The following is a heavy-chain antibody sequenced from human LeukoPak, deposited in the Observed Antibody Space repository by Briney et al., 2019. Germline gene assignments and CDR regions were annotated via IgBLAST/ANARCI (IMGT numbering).Heavy chain of an antibody. V-gene: IGHV3-7*01. CDR3: TRENWHLDY. Sequence: SGGSLRLSCAASGFTFINYWMSWVRQAPGKGLEWVGNINQDGSEKYYGDFVKDRFTISRDNAKNSLYLQMNSLRAEDAAVYYCTRENWHLDYWGQGNLVTVSS. CDR1: GFTFINYW. CDR2: INQDGSEK. J-gene: IGHJ4*02.